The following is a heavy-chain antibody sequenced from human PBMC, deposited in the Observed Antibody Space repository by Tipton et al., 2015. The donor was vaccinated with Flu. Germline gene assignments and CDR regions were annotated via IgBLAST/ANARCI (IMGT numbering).Heavy chain of an antibody. CDR1: GGSINNYY. V-gene: IGHV4-59*08. Sequence: GLVKPSETLSLTCTVSGGSINNYYWSWIRQPPGKGLEWIGYIYYTGSTNYNPSLKSRVTISVDTSKNQFSLNLSSVTAADTALYYCARRSFSKTGTSKSGAFDAWGQGTMVTVSS. D-gene: IGHD1-7*01. CDR3: ARRSFSKTGTSKSGAFDA. J-gene: IGHJ3*01. CDR2: IYYTGST.